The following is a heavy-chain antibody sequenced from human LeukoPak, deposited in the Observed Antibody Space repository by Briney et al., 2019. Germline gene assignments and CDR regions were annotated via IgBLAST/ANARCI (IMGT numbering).Heavy chain of an antibody. CDR1: GFTFRAYA. V-gene: IGHV3-30*03. CDR3: ARARLGGTPYHYGLDV. D-gene: IGHD1-26*01. J-gene: IGHJ6*02. CDR2: ISYDGSSQ. Sequence: GGSLRLSCAASGFTFRAYAMNWVRQAPGKGLEWVGLISYDGSSQYYVDSLKGRFTISRDNSKNTVYVQMNSLRAEDTAVYYCARARLGGTPYHYGLDVWGQGTTVTVSS.